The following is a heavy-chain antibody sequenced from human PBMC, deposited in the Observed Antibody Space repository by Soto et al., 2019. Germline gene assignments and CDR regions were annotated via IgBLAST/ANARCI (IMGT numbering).Heavy chain of an antibody. CDR3: ARDRLGVSVTGGGFDS. CDR1: GYTFSNFG. D-gene: IGHD2-8*01. J-gene: IGHJ4*02. Sequence: QVQLVQSGGEVKKPGASVKVSCKASGYTFSNFGLSWVRQAPGQGLELMGWISPYNGNTNYEQKHQGRLTMTTDTSTSTAYMELRSLRSDDTAVYYCARDRLGVSVTGGGFDSWGQGTLVTVSS. CDR2: ISPYNGNT. V-gene: IGHV1-18*01.